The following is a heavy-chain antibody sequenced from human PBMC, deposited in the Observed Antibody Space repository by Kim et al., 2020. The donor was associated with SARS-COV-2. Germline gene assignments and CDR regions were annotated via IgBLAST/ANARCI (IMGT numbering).Heavy chain of an antibody. D-gene: IGHD6-6*01. V-gene: IGHV3-23*01. Sequence: DSGKGRFTISRDNSKNTLYLQMNSLRAEDTAVYYCAKGLRLAARPFPTDYWGQGTLVTVSS. J-gene: IGHJ4*02. CDR3: AKGLRLAARPFPTDY.